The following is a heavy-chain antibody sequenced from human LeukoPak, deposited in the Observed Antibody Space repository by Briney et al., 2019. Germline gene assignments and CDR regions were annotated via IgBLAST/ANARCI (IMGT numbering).Heavy chain of an antibody. D-gene: IGHD5-18*01. V-gene: IGHV1-2*06. Sequence: ASVKVSCKASGYTFTGYYMHWVRQAPGQGLEWMGRINPNSGGTNYARKFQGRVTMARDTSISTAYMELSRLRSDDTAVYYCARGGYSYGIDYWGQGTLVTVSS. CDR1: GYTFTGYY. J-gene: IGHJ4*02. CDR2: INPNSGGT. CDR3: ARGGYSYGIDY.